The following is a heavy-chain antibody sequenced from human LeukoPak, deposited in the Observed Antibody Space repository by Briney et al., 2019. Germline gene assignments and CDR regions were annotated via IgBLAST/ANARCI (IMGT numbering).Heavy chain of an antibody. CDR1: GGSISNYY. J-gene: IGHJ3*02. CDR2: FFYSGST. D-gene: IGHD2-21*01. V-gene: IGHV4-59*08. CDR3: ARAPLALIVFDI. Sequence: SETLSLTCTVSGGSISNYYWSWIRQPPGKGLEWIAYFFYSGSTNYNPSLKSRVTISMDTSKNQLSLNLTSVTAADTAVYYCARAPLALIVFDIWGQGTMVTVSS.